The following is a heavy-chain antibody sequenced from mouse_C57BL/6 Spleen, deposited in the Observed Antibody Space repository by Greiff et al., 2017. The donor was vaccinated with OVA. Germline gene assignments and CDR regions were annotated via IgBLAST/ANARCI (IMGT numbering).Heavy chain of an antibody. Sequence: EVQLVESGGGLVQPKGSLKLSCAASGFSFNTYAMNWVRQAPGKGLEWVARIRSKSNNSATYYADSVKDRLTISRDASESMLYLQMNNLKTRDTAMYYCVRDETYSLDYWGQGTTLTVSS. CDR2: IRSKSNNSAT. V-gene: IGHV10-1*01. CDR3: VRDETYSLDY. CDR1: GFSFNTYA. J-gene: IGHJ2*01.